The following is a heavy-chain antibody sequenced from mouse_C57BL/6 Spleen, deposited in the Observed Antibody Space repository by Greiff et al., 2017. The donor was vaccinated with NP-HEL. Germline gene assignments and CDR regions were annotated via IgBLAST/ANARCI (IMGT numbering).Heavy chain of an antibody. V-gene: IGHV5-12*01. CDR3: ARQGDWDWYFDV. D-gene: IGHD4-1*01. CDR2: ISNGGGST. Sequence: EVMLVESGGGLVQPGGSLKLSCAASGFTFSDYYMYWVRQTPEKRLEWVAYISNGGGSTYYPDTVKGRFTISRDNAKNTLYLQMSRLKSEDTAMYYCARQGDWDWYFDVWGTGTTVTVSS. CDR1: GFTFSDYY. J-gene: IGHJ1*03.